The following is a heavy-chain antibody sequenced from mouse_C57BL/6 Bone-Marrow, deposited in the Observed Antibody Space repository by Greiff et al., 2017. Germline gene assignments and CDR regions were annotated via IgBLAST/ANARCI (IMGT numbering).Heavy chain of an antibody. D-gene: IGHD3-3*01. CDR3: ARQGLPGYYAMDY. CDR2: IYPRDGST. J-gene: IGHJ4*01. Sequence: VQLQQSYAELVKPGASVKISCKVSGYTFTDHTIHWMKQRPEQGLEWIGYIYPRDGSTKYNEKFKGKATLTADKSSSTAYMQLNSLTSEDSAVYFCARQGLPGYYAMDYWGQGTSVTVSS. V-gene: IGHV1-78*01. CDR1: GYTFTDHT.